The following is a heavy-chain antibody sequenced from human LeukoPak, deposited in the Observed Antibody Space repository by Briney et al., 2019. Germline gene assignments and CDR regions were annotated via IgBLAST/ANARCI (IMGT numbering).Heavy chain of an antibody. CDR1: GGSISSYY. CDR3: AMAGGSGTYYVDY. V-gene: IGHV4-59*01. Sequence: SESLSLTCTVSGGSISSYYWSWIRQPPGKGLEWIGYIYYSGSTNHNPSLKSRVTISLDTSKNQFSLKLSSVTAADTAVYYCAMAGGSGTYYVDYWGQGTLVTVSS. J-gene: IGHJ4*02. D-gene: IGHD3-10*01. CDR2: IYYSGST.